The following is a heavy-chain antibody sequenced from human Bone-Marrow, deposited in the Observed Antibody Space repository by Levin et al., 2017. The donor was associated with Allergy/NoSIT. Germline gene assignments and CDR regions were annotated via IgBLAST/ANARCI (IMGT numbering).Heavy chain of an antibody. D-gene: IGHD1-1*01. V-gene: IGHV1-69*13. J-gene: IGHJ3*02. CDR1: GGTFSSYA. CDR2: IIPIFGTA. Sequence: ASVKVSCKASGGTFSSYAISWVRQAPGQGLEWMGGIIPIFGTANYAQKFQGRVTITADESTSTAYMELSSLRSEDTAVYYCARAGIAPNRDAFDIWGQGTMVTVSS. CDR3: ARAGIAPNRDAFDI.